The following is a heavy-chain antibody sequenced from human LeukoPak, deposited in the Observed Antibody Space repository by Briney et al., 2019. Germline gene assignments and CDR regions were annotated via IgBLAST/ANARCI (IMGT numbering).Heavy chain of an antibody. Sequence: PGGSLRLSCTASGFTFGDYGMSWVRQAPGKGLEWVGFIRSKAYGGTTEYAASVKGRFTISRDDSKSIAYLQMNSLKTEDTAVYYCSNSYCGGDCYSGGYFDYWGQGTLVTVSS. CDR1: GFTFGDYG. D-gene: IGHD2-21*02. CDR2: IRSKAYGGTT. V-gene: IGHV3-49*04. CDR3: SNSYCGGDCYSGGYFDY. J-gene: IGHJ4*02.